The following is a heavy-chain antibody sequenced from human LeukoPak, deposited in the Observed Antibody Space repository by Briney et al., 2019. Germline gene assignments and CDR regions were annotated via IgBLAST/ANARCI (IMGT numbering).Heavy chain of an antibody. CDR3: AQLGYCSSTSCYPFDY. V-gene: IGHV1-2*02. D-gene: IGHD2-2*01. Sequence: GASVKVSCKASGYTFTGYYMHWVRQAPGQGLEWMGWINPNSGGTNYAQKFQGRVTMTRDTSIGTAYMELSRLRSDDTAVYYCAQLGYCSSTSCYPFDYWGQGTLVTVSS. CDR2: INPNSGGT. CDR1: GYTFTGYY. J-gene: IGHJ4*02.